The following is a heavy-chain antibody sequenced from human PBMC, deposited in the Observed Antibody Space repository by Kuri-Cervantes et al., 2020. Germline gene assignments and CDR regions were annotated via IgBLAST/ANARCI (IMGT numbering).Heavy chain of an antibody. J-gene: IGHJ6*02. CDR2: ISSSSSYI. CDR1: GFTFSSYS. V-gene: IGHV3-21*01. Sequence: GESLKISCAASGFTFSSYSMNWVRQAPGKGLEWVSSISSSSSYIYYADSVKGRFTISRDDAKNSLYLQMNSLRAEDTAVYYCARDVDLTGYYWDYYGMDVWGQGTTVTVSS. D-gene: IGHD3-9*01. CDR3: ARDVDLTGYYWDYYGMDV.